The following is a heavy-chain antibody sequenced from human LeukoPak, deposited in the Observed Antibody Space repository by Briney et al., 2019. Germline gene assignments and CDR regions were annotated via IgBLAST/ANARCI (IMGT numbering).Heavy chain of an antibody. Sequence: GGSLRLSCAASGFTFSGYSMNWVRQAPGKGLEWVSSISSSSSYIYYADSVKGRFTISGDNAKNSLYLQMNSLRAEDTAVYYCARDPDYYDSSGYYYLDYWGQGTLVTVSS. CDR2: ISSSSSYI. D-gene: IGHD3-22*01. CDR1: GFTFSGYS. CDR3: ARDPDYYDSSGYYYLDY. V-gene: IGHV3-21*01. J-gene: IGHJ4*02.